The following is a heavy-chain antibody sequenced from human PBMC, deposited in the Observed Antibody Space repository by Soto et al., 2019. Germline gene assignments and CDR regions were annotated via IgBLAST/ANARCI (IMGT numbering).Heavy chain of an antibody. J-gene: IGHJ4*02. Sequence: PGGSLRLSCEGSGFNFGSYGLVWVRRAPGKGLEWVSSISGDAVTTHYAESLKGRFVISRDNSKNILFLQINGLRAEDTAVYYCAKLNHYDFWSGSMTFDHWGQGSLVTVSS. CDR2: ISGDAVTT. V-gene: IGHV3-23*01. CDR1: GFNFGSYG. D-gene: IGHD3-3*01. CDR3: AKLNHYDFWSGSMTFDH.